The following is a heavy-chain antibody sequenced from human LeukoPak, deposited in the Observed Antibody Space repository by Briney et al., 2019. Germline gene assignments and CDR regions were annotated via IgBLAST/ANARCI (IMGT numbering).Heavy chain of an antibody. Sequence: ASVKVSCKASGYSFTAYYMHWVRQAPGQGLEWMGWINPNSGGTNYAQKFQGRVTMTRDTSITTAYMEMSRLRSDDTALYYCARSPHILTGENFDYWGQGTLITVSS. D-gene: IGHD3-9*01. CDR3: ARSPHILTGENFDY. V-gene: IGHV1-2*02. CDR1: GYSFTAYY. CDR2: INPNSGGT. J-gene: IGHJ4*02.